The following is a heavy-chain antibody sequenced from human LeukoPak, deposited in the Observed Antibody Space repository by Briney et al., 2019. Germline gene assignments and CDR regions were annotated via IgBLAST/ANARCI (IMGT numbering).Heavy chain of an antibody. J-gene: IGHJ5*02. CDR1: GYTFTGYY. CDR3: ARGIYDSSGYLVWALRFDP. V-gene: IGHV1-2*02. D-gene: IGHD3-22*01. Sequence: VASVKVSCKASGYTFTGYYMHWVRQAPGQGLEWMGWINPNSGGTNYAQKFQGRVTMTRDTSISTAYMELSRLRSDDTAVYYCARGIYDSSGYLVWALRFDPWGQGTLVTVSS. CDR2: INPNSGGT.